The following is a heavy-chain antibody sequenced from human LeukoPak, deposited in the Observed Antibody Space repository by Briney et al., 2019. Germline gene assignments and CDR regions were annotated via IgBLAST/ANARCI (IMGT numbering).Heavy chain of an antibody. J-gene: IGHJ4*02. CDR3: ARDRGALDY. CDR1: GFSFNSDW. CDR2: LNGDGGTT. V-gene: IGHV3-74*01. Sequence: GGSLRLSCAASGFSFNSDWMHWVRQAPGKGLVWVSRLNGDGGTTRYADSVKGRFTISRDNAKNTVYLQMNSLRAEDTAVYYCARDRGALDYWGQGTLVTVSS.